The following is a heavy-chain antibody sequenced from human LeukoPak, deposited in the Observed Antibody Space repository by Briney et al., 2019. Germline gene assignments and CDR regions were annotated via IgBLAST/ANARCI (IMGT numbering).Heavy chain of an antibody. J-gene: IGHJ1*01. Sequence: SETLSLTCTVSGASMSSYYWSWIRQPAGKGLEWIGRIYISGSTNYNPSLKSRVTMSVDTSKNQFSLKLSSVTAADTAVYYCATTKLYCSGGSCYNRVGYFQHWGQGTLVTVSS. CDR3: ATTKLYCSGGSCYNRVGYFQH. CDR1: GASMSSYY. D-gene: IGHD2-15*01. CDR2: IYISGST. V-gene: IGHV4-4*07.